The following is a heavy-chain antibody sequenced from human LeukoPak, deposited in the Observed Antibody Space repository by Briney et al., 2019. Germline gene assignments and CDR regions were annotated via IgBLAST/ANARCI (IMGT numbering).Heavy chain of an antibody. CDR1: GFTSSSYW. V-gene: IGHV3-7*01. CDR2: IKQDGSEK. J-gene: IGHJ4*02. CDR3: ARVQYYDFWSGYYTWYFDY. Sequence: PGGSLRLSCAASGFTSSSYWMSWVRQAPGKGLEWVANIKQDGSEKYYVDSVKGRFTISRDNAKNSLYLQMNSLRAEDTAVYYCARVQYYDFWSGYYTWYFDYWGQGTLVTVSS. D-gene: IGHD3-3*01.